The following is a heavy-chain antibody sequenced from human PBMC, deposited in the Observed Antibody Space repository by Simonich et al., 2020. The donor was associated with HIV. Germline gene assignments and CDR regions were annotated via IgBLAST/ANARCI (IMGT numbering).Heavy chain of an antibody. CDR1: GGSFSGYY. CDR3: ARGPYGVRGSNWWGGCFDY. D-gene: IGHD6-13*01. CDR2: SKDSGST. J-gene: IGHJ4*02. V-gene: IGHV4-34*01. Sequence: QVQLQQWGSGLLKPSETLSLTCAGYGGSFSGYYWSCIRQSPGKGLEWIGESKDSGSTNYNASLKRRVTISVDTSKNQFSLKLSSVTAADTAVYYCARGPYGVRGSNWWGGCFDYWGQGTLVTVSS.